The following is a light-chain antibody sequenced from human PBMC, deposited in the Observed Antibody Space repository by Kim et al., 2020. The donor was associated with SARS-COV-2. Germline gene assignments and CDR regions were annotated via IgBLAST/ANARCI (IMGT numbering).Light chain of an antibody. Sequence: QSITISCTGTSSDVGGYNYVSWYQQHPGKAPKLMIYDVSKRPSGVSNRFSGSKSGNTASLTISGLQDEDEADYYCSSYTSSSTWVFGTGTKVTVL. CDR3: SSYTSSSTWV. CDR2: DVS. J-gene: IGLJ1*01. V-gene: IGLV2-14*04. CDR1: SSDVGGYNY.